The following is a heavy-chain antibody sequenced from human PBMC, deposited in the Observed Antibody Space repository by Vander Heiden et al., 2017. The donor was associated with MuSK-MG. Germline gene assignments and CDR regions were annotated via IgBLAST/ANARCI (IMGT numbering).Heavy chain of an antibody. CDR3: ATRGWWQRLVDY. J-gene: IGHJ4*01. CDR2: IYYSGST. D-gene: IGHD3-16*01. Sequence: QLQLQESGPGLVKPSETLSLTCTVSGVSVSSGSYYWGWIRQPPGKGLEWIASIYYSGSTYYNPALKSRVTISVDTSKNKFSLKLRSVTAADTAVYYYATRGWWQRLVDYWGHVSLVTVSS. V-gene: IGHV4-39*01. CDR1: GVSVSSGSYY.